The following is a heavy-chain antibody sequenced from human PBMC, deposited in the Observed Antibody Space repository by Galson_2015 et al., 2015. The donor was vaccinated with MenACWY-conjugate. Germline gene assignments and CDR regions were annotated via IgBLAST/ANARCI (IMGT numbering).Heavy chain of an antibody. CDR2: IHYSGST. J-gene: IGHJ6*02. CDR3: ARVSTNCDFSTAEYYFYGMYV. Sequence: LSLTCTVSGGSISSRSYYWGWIRQPPGKGLEWIGSIHYSGSTYYNPSLKSRVTISVDTSKNHFSLKVSSVTAADTAVFYCARVSTNCDFSTAEYYFYGMYVPRQGTPVAVS. D-gene: IGHD3/OR15-3a*01. CDR1: GGSISSRSYY. V-gene: IGHV4-39*07.